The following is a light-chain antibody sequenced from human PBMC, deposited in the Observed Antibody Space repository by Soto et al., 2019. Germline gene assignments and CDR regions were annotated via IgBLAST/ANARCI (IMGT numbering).Light chain of an antibody. Sequence: EIVLTQSPATLSLSPGERATLSCRASQTVSSSLAWYQQKPGQAPRLLIYEASNRATGIPARFSGSGSGADFTLTISSLEPEDFALYYCQRYNNWPSFGPGTKVDIK. J-gene: IGKJ3*01. CDR2: EAS. CDR1: QTVSSS. CDR3: QRYNNWPS. V-gene: IGKV3-11*01.